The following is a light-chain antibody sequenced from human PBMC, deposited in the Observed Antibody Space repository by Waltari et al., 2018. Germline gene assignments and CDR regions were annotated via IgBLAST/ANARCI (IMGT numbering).Light chain of an antibody. CDR1: SSDVGRTNQ. J-gene: IGLJ2*01. Sequence: QSALTQPPSVSGSPGQSVIISRTGTSSDVGRTNQASWYQHYPGKAPRLMLFDATERASGVPARFSGSKSGNTASLTISGLQTEDEADYYCCSYAGRYVVFGGGTKVTVL. CDR3: CSYAGRYVV. CDR2: DAT. V-gene: IGLV2-11*01.